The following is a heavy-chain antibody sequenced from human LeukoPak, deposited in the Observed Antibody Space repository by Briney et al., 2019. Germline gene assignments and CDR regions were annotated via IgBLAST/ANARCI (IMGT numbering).Heavy chain of an antibody. D-gene: IGHD6-19*01. J-gene: IGHJ4*02. CDR2: ISGSGGFT. V-gene: IGHV3-23*01. CDR3: AKDEGTYSSGWYYFDY. Sequence: PGGSLRLSCAASGFTFSSYAMSWVRRAPGKGLEWVSAISGSGGFTYYADSVKGRFTISRDNSKNTLYLQMNSLRAEDTAVYFCAKDEGTYSSGWYYFDYWGQGTLVTVSS. CDR1: GFTFSSYA.